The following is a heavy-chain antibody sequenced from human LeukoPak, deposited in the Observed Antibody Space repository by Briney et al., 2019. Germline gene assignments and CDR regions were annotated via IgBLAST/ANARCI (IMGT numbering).Heavy chain of an antibody. CDR2: ISSNSRDI. J-gene: IGHJ4*01. Sequence: GGSLRLSCAASGFTFNAYSMNWVRQAPGKGLEWVSSISSNSRDIYYADSVKGRFTISKGNAKNSLHLQMNSLRAEDTAVYYCARDDRDISSYRFDYWGHGILVTVSS. CDR3: ARDDRDISSYRFDY. V-gene: IGHV3-21*01. CDR1: GFTFNAYS. D-gene: IGHD6-6*01.